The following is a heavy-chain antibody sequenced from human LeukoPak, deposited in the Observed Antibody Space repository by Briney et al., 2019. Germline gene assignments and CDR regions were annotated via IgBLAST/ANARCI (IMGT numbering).Heavy chain of an antibody. D-gene: IGHD4-17*01. CDR3: ARDGAVTTVTPYYYYYYMDV. CDR1: GYTFTSYY. CDR2: INPNSGGT. Sequence: GASVKVSCKASGYTFTSYYMHWVRQAPGQGLEWMGWINPNSGGTNYAQKFQGRVTMTRDTSISTAYMELSRLRSDDTAVYYCARDGAVTTVTPYYYYYYMDVWGKGTTVTVSS. J-gene: IGHJ6*03. V-gene: IGHV1-2*02.